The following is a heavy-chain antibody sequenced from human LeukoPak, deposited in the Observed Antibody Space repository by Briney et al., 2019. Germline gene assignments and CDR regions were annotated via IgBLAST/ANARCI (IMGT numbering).Heavy chain of an antibody. CDR3: AREHSLVAIHDAFDV. J-gene: IGHJ3*01. Sequence: GGSLRLSCAASGFTFSNYVMSWVRQAPGEGLEWVSGISSSGDSTYYADSVKGRFSISRDNSENTLYLQMNSLRGEDTAVYYCAREHSLVAIHDAFDVWGQGTMVTVSS. V-gene: IGHV3-23*01. CDR1: GFTFSNYV. D-gene: IGHD5-12*01. CDR2: ISSSGDST.